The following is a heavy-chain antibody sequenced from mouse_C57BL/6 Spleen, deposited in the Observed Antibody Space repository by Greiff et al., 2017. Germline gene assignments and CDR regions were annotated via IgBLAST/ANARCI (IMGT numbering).Heavy chain of an antibody. V-gene: IGHV1-12*01. CDR3: ARTNYGSSYDYFDY. D-gene: IGHD1-1*01. Sequence: QSGAGLVRPGASVKMSCKASGYTFTSYNMHWVKQTPRQGLEWIGAIYPGNGDTSYNQKFKGKATLTVDKSSSTAYMQLSSLTSEDSAVYFCARTNYGSSYDYFDYWGQGTTLTVSS. J-gene: IGHJ2*01. CDR1: GYTFTSYN. CDR2: IYPGNGDT.